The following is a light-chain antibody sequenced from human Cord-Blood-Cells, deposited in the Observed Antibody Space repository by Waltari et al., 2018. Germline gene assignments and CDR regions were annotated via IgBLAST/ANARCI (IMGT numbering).Light chain of an antibody. V-gene: IGLV3-19*01. CDR2: GKN. Sequence: SSELTQDPAVSVALGQTVRITCQGDSLRSYYASWYQQQPGQAPVLVIYGKNNRPSGIPDRFSGSSSGNTASLTITGAQAEYEADYYCNSRDSSGNHLNWVFGGGTKLTAL. CDR1: SLRSYY. J-gene: IGLJ3*02. CDR3: NSRDSSGNHLNWV.